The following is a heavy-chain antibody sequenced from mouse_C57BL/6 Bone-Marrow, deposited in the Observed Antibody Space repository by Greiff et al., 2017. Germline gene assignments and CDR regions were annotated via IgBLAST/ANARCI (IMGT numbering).Heavy chain of an antibody. J-gene: IGHJ4*01. CDR3: ARRRKDGSSYYYAMDY. V-gene: IGHV1-81*01. CDR2: IYPRSGNT. CDR1: GYTFTSYG. Sequence: VKLQESGAELARPGASVKLSCKASGYTFTSYGISWVKQRTGQGLEWIGEIYPRSGNTYYNEKFKGKATLTADKSSSTAYMELRSLTSEDSAVYFCARRRKDGSSYYYAMDYWGQGTSVTVSS. D-gene: IGHD1-1*01.